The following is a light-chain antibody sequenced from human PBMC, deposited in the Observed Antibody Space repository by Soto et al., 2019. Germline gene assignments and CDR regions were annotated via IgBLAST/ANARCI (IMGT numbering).Light chain of an antibody. CDR1: QSVYSD. CDR3: QQYNNWPPT. J-gene: IGKJ1*01. Sequence: EIVLTQSPGTLSLSPGERATLSCRASQSVYSDLAWYQQKPGQAPRLLIYGASPRATGIPARFGGSGSGTEFTLTISSLQSEDFAVYYCQQYNNWPPTFGQGTKVAIK. CDR2: GAS. V-gene: IGKV3-15*01.